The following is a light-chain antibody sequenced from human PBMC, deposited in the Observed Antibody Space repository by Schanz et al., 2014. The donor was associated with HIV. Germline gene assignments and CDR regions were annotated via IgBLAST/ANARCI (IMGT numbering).Light chain of an antibody. J-gene: IGLJ1*01. Sequence: QSALTQPASVSGSPGQSITISCTGTSSDVGGHNLVSWYQQHPGKVPQLLIFEVTKRPSGVPDRFSGSKSGNTASLTVSGLQAEDEADYYCNSYSHSNTYVFGSGTKLTVL. CDR3: NSYSHSNTYV. V-gene: IGLV2-14*02. CDR1: SSDVGGHNL. CDR2: EVT.